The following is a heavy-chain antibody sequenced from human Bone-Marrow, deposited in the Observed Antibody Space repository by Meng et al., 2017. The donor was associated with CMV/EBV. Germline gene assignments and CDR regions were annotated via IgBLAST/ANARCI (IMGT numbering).Heavy chain of an antibody. J-gene: IGHJ4*02. Sequence: GGSLRLSFAASGFTFSSYSMNWVRQAPGKGLEWVSSISSSSSYIYYADSVKGRFTISRDNAKNSLYLQMNSLIAEDTAVYYCARRSRDGYDYDYFDYWGQGTLVTVSS. D-gene: IGHD5-24*01. CDR3: ARRSRDGYDYDYFDY. CDR1: GFTFSSYS. V-gene: IGHV3-21*01. CDR2: ISSSSSYI.